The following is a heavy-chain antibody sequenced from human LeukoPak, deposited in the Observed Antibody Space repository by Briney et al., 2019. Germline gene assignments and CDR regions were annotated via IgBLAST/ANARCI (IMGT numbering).Heavy chain of an antibody. Sequence: SETKSLTCTVSGGSISSNTYYWRWIRQPPGKGLEWIGSIYYSGSTYYNPSLRSRVTISVHMSKNQISLKLSSVTAADTAVYYCARDRLLWFGELDYWGQGTLVIVSS. D-gene: IGHD3-10*01. CDR3: ARDRLLWFGELDY. V-gene: IGHV4-39*07. CDR2: IYYSGST. J-gene: IGHJ4*02. CDR1: GGSISSNTYY.